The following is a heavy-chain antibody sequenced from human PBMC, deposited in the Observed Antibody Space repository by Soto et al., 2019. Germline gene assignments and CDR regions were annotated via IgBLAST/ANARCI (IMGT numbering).Heavy chain of an antibody. Sequence: SETLSLTCTVSGGSISSGDYYWSWIRQPPGKGLEWIGSIYYSGSTYYNPSLKSRVTISVDTSKNQFSLKLNSVTAADTAVYYCASRHSSPYFDYWGQGTLVTGSS. V-gene: IGHV4-30-4*01. CDR3: ASRHSSPYFDY. D-gene: IGHD6-13*01. J-gene: IGHJ4*02. CDR1: GGSISSGDYY. CDR2: IYYSGST.